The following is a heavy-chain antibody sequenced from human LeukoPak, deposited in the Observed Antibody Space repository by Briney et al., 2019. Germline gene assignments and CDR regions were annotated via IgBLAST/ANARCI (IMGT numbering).Heavy chain of an antibody. Sequence: ASVKASCKASGYTFTNYGISWVRQAPGQGLEWMGWISDYNGNTHYAQKLQGRVTMTTDTSTSTAYMELRSLRSDDTAVYYCAILDYDFWSRDYWGQGTLVTVSS. V-gene: IGHV1-18*01. CDR2: ISDYNGNT. J-gene: IGHJ4*02. CDR3: AILDYDFWSRDY. CDR1: GYTFTNYG. D-gene: IGHD3-3*01.